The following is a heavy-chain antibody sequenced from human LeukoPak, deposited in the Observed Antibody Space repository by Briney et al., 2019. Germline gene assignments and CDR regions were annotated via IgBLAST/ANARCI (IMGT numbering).Heavy chain of an antibody. Sequence: SETLSLTCTVSGGSISSGGYYWSWLRQHPGKGLEWIGYIYYSGSTYYNPSLKSRVTISVDTSKNQFSLKLSSVTAADTAVYYCARELGYCSSTSCYKLFDPWGQGTLVTVSS. CDR2: IYYSGST. CDR3: ARELGYCSSTSCYKLFDP. J-gene: IGHJ5*02. D-gene: IGHD2-2*02. V-gene: IGHV4-31*03. CDR1: GGSISSGGYY.